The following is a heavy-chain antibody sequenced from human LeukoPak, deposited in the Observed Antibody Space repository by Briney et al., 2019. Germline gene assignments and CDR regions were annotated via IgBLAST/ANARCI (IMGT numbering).Heavy chain of an antibody. CDR1: GFTFSSYG. CDR2: ISYDGSNK. J-gene: IGHJ4*02. Sequence: GRSLRLSCAASGFTFSSYGMHWVRQAPGKGLEWVAVISYDGSNKYYADSVKGRFTIPRDNSKNTLYLQMNSLRAEDTAVYYCAKDVSIAAAGSDYWGQGTLVTVSS. V-gene: IGHV3-30*18. CDR3: AKDVSIAAAGSDY. D-gene: IGHD6-13*01.